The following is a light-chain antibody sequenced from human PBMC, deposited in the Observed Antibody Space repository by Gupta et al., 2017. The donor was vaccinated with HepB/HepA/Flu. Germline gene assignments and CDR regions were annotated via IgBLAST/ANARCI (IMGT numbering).Light chain of an antibody. J-gene: IGKJ4*01. CDR1: QSVSSY. V-gene: IGKV3-11*01. CDR3: QQRSNWPLT. Sequence: IVLTQSPATLSLSPGERVTLSCRASQSVSSYLAWYQQKPGQAPRLLIYDAFNRATGIPARFSGSGSGTDFTLTISSREPEDFAVYYCQQRSNWPLTFGGGTKVEIK. CDR2: DAF.